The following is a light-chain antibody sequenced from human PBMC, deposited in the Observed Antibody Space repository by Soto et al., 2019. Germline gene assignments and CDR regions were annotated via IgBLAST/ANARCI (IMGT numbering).Light chain of an antibody. Sequence: NFMLTQPHSVSASPGKTVTISCTRSSGSIASNYVQWYQQRPGSSPTTVIYEDNQRPSGVPDRFSGSIDSSSNSASLTISGLKTEDEADYYCQSYDSSNFWVFGGGTKVTVL. CDR2: EDN. CDR3: QSYDSSNFWV. J-gene: IGLJ3*02. V-gene: IGLV6-57*01. CDR1: SGSIASNY.